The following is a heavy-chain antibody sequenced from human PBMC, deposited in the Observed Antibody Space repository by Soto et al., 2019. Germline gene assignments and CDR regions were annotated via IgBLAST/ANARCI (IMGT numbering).Heavy chain of an antibody. CDR2: ISSSGGNT. CDR3: APLAVAGPNFDY. J-gene: IGHJ4*02. D-gene: IGHD6-19*01. Sequence: GGSLRLSCAASGFTFSSYGMSWVRQAPGKGLEWVSTISSSGGNTYYAESVKGRFTISRDNSKNTLYLQMDTLRAEDTAVYYCAPLAVAGPNFDYWGQGTQVTVSS. V-gene: IGHV3-23*01. CDR1: GFTFSSYG.